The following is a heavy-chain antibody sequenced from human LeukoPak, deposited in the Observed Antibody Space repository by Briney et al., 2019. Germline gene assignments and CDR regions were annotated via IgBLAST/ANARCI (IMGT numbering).Heavy chain of an antibody. V-gene: IGHV3-23*01. D-gene: IGHD3-10*01. CDR2: IAGSGGGT. J-gene: IGHJ4*02. CDR1: GITLSNYG. CDR3: AKRGVVIRVFLVGFHKEAYYFDS. Sequence: GGSLRLSCAVSGITLSNYGMSWVCQAPGKGLEWVAGIAGSGGGTNYADSVKGRFTISRDNPKNTLYLQMNSLRADDTAVYFCAKRGVVIRVFLVGFHKEAYYFDSWGQGALVTVSS.